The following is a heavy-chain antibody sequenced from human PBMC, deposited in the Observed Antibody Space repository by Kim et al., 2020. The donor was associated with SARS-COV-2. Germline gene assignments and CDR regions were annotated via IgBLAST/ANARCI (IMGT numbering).Heavy chain of an antibody. Sequence: GGSLRLSCAASGFTFSSYWMHWVRQAPGKGLVWVSRINSDGSSTSYADSVKGRFTISRDNAKNTLYLQMNSLRAEDTAVYYCARVGGGSIDAFDIWGQGTMVTVSS. CDR2: INSDGSST. CDR3: ARVGGGSIDAFDI. CDR1: GFTFSSYW. J-gene: IGHJ3*02. V-gene: IGHV3-74*01. D-gene: IGHD1-26*01.